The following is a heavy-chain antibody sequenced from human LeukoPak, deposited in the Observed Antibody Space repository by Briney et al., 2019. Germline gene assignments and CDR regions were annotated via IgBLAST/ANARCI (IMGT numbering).Heavy chain of an antibody. CDR2: INGDGSRT. CDR3: TRDEGPFDY. J-gene: IGHJ4*02. CDR1: GFSFSNYR. Sequence: LTGGSLRLSCAASGFSFSNYRMHWVRQAPGKGLVWVSRINGDGSRTAYVDSVKGRFTISRDNAKDTVYLQLNNVRAEDTAVYYCTRDEGPFDYWGQGKLVTVSS. V-gene: IGHV3-74*01.